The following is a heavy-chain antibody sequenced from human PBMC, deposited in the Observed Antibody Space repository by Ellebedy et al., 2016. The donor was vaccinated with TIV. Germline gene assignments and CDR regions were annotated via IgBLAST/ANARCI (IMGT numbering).Heavy chain of an antibody. J-gene: IGHJ4*02. V-gene: IGHV3-23*01. CDR1: GFTFSSYG. Sequence: GESLKISCAGSGFTFSSYGMTWVRQDPGKGLEWVSVISGSGETAYYAESVKGRFTISRDNSKNTLFLQMNSLRAEDTAVYYCARDAAGNGGKLDYWGQGALVTVSS. CDR3: ARDAAGNGGKLDY. D-gene: IGHD4-23*01. CDR2: ISGSGETA.